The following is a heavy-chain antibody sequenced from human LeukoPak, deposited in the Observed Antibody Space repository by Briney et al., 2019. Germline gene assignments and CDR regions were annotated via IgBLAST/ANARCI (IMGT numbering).Heavy chain of an antibody. V-gene: IGHV3-23*03. CDR3: AKDQPEYYYGSGRVY. J-gene: IGHJ4*02. CDR2: IHNDAATT. D-gene: IGHD3-10*01. Sequence: PGGSLRLSCAASGFGFGAYAMIWVRQAPGKGLEWVSLIHNDAATTYYADSVRGRFTISRDNSKNTLYLQMNSLRAEDTAVYYCAKDQPEYYYGSGRVYWGQGTLVTVSS. CDR1: GFGFGAYA.